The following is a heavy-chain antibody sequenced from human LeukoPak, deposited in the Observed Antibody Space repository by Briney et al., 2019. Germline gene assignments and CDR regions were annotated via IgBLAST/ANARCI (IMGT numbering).Heavy chain of an antibody. Sequence: GGSLRLSCAASGFTFSSYGMSWVHQAPGKGLEWVSAISGSGGSTYYADSVKGRFTISRDNSKNTLYPQMNSLRAEDTAVYYCAKEGGRYCSGGSCSYWFDPWGQGTLVTVSS. CDR3: AKEGGRYCSGGSCSYWFDP. CDR2: ISGSGGST. V-gene: IGHV3-23*01. CDR1: GFTFSSYG. D-gene: IGHD2-15*01. J-gene: IGHJ5*02.